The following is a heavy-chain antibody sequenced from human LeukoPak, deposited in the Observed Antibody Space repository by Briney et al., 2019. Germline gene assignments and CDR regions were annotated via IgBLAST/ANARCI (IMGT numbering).Heavy chain of an antibody. V-gene: IGHV3-74*01. D-gene: IGHD3-22*01. CDR3: ATGNYYDSRGYYTFGH. CDR2: INGDGSTT. Sequence: PGGSLRLSCAASGFTFSRYWMDWVRQAPGKGLVWVSRINGDGSTTSYADSVKGGFTISRDNAKNTLYLQMNSLRAEDTAVYYCATGNYYDSRGYYTFGHWGQGTLVTVSS. J-gene: IGHJ1*01. CDR1: GFTFSRYW.